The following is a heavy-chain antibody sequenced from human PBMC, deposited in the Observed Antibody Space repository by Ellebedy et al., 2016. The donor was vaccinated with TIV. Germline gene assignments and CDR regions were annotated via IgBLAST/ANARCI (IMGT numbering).Heavy chain of an antibody. CDR2: INPNSGGT. V-gene: IGHV1-2*02. CDR3: ARGQTTEIYYYYGMDV. Sequence: ASVKVSCXASGYTFTGYYMHWVRQAPGQGLEWMGWINPNSGGTNYAQKFQGRVTMTRDTSISTAYMELSRLRSDDTAVYYCARGQTTEIYYYYGMDVWGQGTTVTVSS. D-gene: IGHD4-17*01. J-gene: IGHJ6*02. CDR1: GYTFTGYY.